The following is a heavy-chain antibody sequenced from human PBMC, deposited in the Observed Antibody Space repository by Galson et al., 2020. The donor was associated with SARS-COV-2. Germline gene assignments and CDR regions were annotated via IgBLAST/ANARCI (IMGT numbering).Heavy chain of an antibody. CDR1: GFTFSSNY. Sequence: GGSLTLSCAASGFTFSSNYMSWFRQPPGKGLEWFSVIYSGGSTYYAHSVKSRFTISRDNSKNTLYLQMNSLSAADTAVYYCARAGFFGVVTTYFDYWGQGTLVTVSS. CDR2: IYSGGST. D-gene: IGHD3-3*01. J-gene: IGHJ4*02. V-gene: IGHV3-53*01. CDR3: ARAGFFGVVTTYFDY.